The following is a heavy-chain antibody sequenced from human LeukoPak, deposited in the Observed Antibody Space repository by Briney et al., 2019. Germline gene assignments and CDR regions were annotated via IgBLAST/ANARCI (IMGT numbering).Heavy chain of an antibody. D-gene: IGHD2-21*02. CDR1: GFTFDDYA. CDR2: MSWNSGNI. V-gene: IGHV3-9*01. J-gene: IGHJ6*02. CDR3: AKGPPLRDYGMDV. Sequence: GGSLRLSCAASGFTFDDYAMHWVRQPPGKGLEWVSGMSWNSGNIGYAGSVKGRFNISRDNAKNSLYLQMNSLRAEDTALYYCAKGPPLRDYGMDVWGQGTTVTVSS.